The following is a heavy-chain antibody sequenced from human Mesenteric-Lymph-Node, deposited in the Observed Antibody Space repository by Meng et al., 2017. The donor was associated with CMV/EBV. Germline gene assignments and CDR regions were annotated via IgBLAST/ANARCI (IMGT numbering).Heavy chain of an antibody. CDR2: INPNSGGT. Sequence: ASVKVSCKASGYTFTGYYMHWVRQAPGQGLEWMGWINPNSGGTNYAQKFQGRVTITRSTSITTAYMELSSLRSEDTAVYYCARSDYGDYDYWGQGTLVTVSS. V-gene: IGHV1-2*02. D-gene: IGHD4-17*01. CDR3: ARSDYGDYDY. J-gene: IGHJ4*02. CDR1: GYTFTGYY.